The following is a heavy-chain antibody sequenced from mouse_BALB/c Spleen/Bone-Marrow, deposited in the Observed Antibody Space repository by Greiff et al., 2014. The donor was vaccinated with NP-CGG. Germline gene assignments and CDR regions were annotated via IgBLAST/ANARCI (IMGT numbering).Heavy chain of an antibody. Sequence: VQLKQSGPELVKPGASVKMSCKASRYTFTSYVLHWVRQKPGQGLEWIGFMNPFNDGTKYNEKFKGKATLTSDKSSSTAYMELSSLTSEDSAVYYCAREVVATDYFGYWGQGTTLTVSS. D-gene: IGHD1-1*01. V-gene: IGHV1-14*01. CDR2: MNPFNDGT. CDR3: AREVVATDYFGY. J-gene: IGHJ2*01. CDR1: RYTFTSYV.